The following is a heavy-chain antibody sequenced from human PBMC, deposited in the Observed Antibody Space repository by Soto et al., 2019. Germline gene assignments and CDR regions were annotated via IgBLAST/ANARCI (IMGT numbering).Heavy chain of an antibody. CDR3: GGGSGYAYNWFDP. Sequence: SVKVSCKASGGTFSSYTISWVRQAPGQGLEWMGRIIPILGIANYAQKFQGRVTITADKSTSTAYMELSSLRSEDTAVYYCGGGSGYAYNWFDPWGQGTLVTVSS. V-gene: IGHV1-69*02. D-gene: IGHD5-12*01. CDR1: GGTFSSYT. J-gene: IGHJ5*02. CDR2: IIPILGIA.